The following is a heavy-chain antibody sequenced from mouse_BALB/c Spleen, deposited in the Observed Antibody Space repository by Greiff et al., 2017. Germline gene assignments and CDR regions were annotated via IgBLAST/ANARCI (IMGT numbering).Heavy chain of an antibody. Sequence: EVQGVESGPGLVKPSQSLSLTCTVTGYSITSDYAWNWIRQFPGNKLEWMGYISYSGSTSYNPSLKSRISITRDTSKNQFFLQLNSVTTEDTATYYCARRDYGNYDAMDYWGQGTSVTVSS. D-gene: IGHD2-1*01. CDR3: ARRDYGNYDAMDY. CDR1: GYSITSDYA. J-gene: IGHJ4*01. V-gene: IGHV3-2*02. CDR2: ISYSGST.